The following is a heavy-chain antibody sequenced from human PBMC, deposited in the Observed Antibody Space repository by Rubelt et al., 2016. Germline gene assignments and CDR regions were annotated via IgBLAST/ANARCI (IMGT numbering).Heavy chain of an antibody. Sequence: QVQLVQSGAEVKKPGASVKVSCKASGYSFTGQYIQWVRQAPGQGFEWMGWINPDSGGTTYAQKFPGRVTMTRDTAINTAFMELSSLRSDDTAVYYCARYLRPADYWGQGTLVAVSS. CDR2: INPDSGGT. D-gene: IGHD4-17*01. V-gene: IGHV1-2*02. CDR3: ARYLRPADY. CDR1: GYSFTGQY. J-gene: IGHJ4*02.